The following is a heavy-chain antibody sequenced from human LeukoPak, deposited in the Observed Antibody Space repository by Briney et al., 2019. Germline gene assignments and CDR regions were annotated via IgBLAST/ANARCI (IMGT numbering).Heavy chain of an antibody. D-gene: IGHD2-2*02. CDR2: IRSKAYGGTT. CDR3: TICTSCYTYSYNYMDV. V-gene: IGHV3-49*04. CDR1: GFTFGEYA. Sequence: GGSLRLSCTASGFTFGEYAMSWVRQAPGEWLEWVGFIRSKAYGGTTEYAASVKARLTISRDDSKAYAYLKMNRLKNAATAVYYCTICTSCYTYSYNYMDVWGKGTTVTVSS. J-gene: IGHJ6*03.